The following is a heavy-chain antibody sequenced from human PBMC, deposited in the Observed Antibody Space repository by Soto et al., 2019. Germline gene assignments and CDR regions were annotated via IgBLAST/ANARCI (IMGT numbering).Heavy chain of an antibody. J-gene: IGHJ6*03. CDR1: EFTFSGRS. Sequence: EVQLVESGGGLVQPGGSLRLSCAASEFTFSGRSVHWVRQAPGKGLVWVSGIDKGGTDSTYADSVKGRFTSSRDNAKNPVYLKMNSLNVEDTAVYYCARGWFGPDVWGKGTTVTVSS. D-gene: IGHD3-10*01. CDR3: ARGWFGPDV. V-gene: IGHV3-74*01. CDR2: IDKGGTDS.